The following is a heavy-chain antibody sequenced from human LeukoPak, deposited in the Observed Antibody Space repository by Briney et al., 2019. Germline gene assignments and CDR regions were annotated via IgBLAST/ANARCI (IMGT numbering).Heavy chain of an antibody. J-gene: IGHJ4*02. CDR2: IRYDGSNK. V-gene: IGHV3-30*02. Sequence: GGSLRLSCAASGFTFSSYGMHWVRHAPGKGLECVAFIRYDGSNKYYADSVKGRFTISRDNSKNTMYLQMNSLRAEDTAVYYCAKEFGQWLVREPAFDYWGQGTLVTVSS. D-gene: IGHD6-19*01. CDR3: AKEFGQWLVREPAFDY. CDR1: GFTFSSYG.